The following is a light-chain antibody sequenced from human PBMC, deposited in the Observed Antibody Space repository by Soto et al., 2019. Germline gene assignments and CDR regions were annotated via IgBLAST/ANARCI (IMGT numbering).Light chain of an antibody. CDR3: QQRSNWPPIT. CDR2: DAS. J-gene: IGKJ5*01. Sequence: EIVLTQSPATLSLSPGERVTLSCRASQSVSRYLAWYQQKPGQAPRLLIYDASNRATGIPARFSGSGSGTDFTLTISSLEPEDFAVYYCQQRSNWPPITFGQGTRLEI. CDR1: QSVSRY. V-gene: IGKV3-11*01.